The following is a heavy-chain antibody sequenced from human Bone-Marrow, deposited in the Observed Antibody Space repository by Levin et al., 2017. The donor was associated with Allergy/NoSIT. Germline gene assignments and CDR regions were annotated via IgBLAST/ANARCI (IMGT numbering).Heavy chain of an antibody. J-gene: IGHJ4*02. CDR1: GDSISSSGYY. Sequence: TSETLSLTCNVSGDSISSSGYYWGWIRQPPGKGLEWIGSIHYSGTTHYSPSLKSRATISRDTPKNQFFLKLTSVTAADTAMYFCAAKVYYGSGTYSFPLDFWGQGALVTVSS. CDR3: AAKVYYGSGTYSFPLDF. D-gene: IGHD3-10*01. CDR2: IHYSGTT. V-gene: IGHV4-39*07.